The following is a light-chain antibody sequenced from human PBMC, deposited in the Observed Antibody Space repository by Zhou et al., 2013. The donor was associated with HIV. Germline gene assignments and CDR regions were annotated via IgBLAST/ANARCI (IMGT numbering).Light chain of an antibody. CDR3: QQNGAT. J-gene: IGKJ4*01. Sequence: EVDMTQSPATLSVSPGERVTLSCRASESVRINLAWYQQKPGQPPRLVISDASSRATGIPDRFSGSGSGTDFALTISRLEPEDFAVYFCQQNGATFGGGTRVEIK. V-gene: IGKV3D-15*01. CDR2: DAS. CDR1: ESVRIN.